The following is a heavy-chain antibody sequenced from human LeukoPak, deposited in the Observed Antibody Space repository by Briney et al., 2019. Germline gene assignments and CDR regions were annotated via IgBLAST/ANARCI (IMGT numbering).Heavy chain of an antibody. J-gene: IGHJ4*02. CDR1: GGSISSSSYY. D-gene: IGHD5-12*01. Sequence: SETLSLTCTVSGGSISSSSYYWGWIRQPPGKGLEWIGSIYYSGSTYYNPSLKSRVTIPVDTSKNQFSLKLSSVTAADTAVYYCARLSGPPLRSAHRYYFDYWGQGTLVTVSS. V-gene: IGHV4-39*07. CDR2: IYYSGST. CDR3: ARLSGPPLRSAHRYYFDY.